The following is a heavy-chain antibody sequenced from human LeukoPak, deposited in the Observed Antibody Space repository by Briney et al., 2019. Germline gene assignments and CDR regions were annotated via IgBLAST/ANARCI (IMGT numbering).Heavy chain of an antibody. Sequence: GGSLRLSCEGSGFPFGSYVMSWVRQAPGKGLEWIAYINHNAEMIFYPDFVKGRFTISRDNPKKSLYLQMDALRYEDTAIYYCARDHDWAFDLWGQGTLVTVSS. D-gene: IGHD3-9*01. CDR2: INHNAEMI. V-gene: IGHV3-48*02. J-gene: IGHJ4*02. CDR3: ARDHDWAFDL. CDR1: GFPFGSYV.